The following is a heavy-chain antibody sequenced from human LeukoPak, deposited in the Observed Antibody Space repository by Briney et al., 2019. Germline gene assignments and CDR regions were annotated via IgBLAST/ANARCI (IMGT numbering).Heavy chain of an antibody. Sequence: ASETLSLTCTVSGGSISSGDYYWSWIRQPPGKGLEWIGYIYYSGSTYYNPSLKSRVTISVDTSKNQFSLKLSSVTAADTAVYYCARDRGIAAAARNWFDPWGQGTLVTVSS. J-gene: IGHJ5*02. V-gene: IGHV4-30-4*08. D-gene: IGHD6-13*01. CDR2: IYYSGST. CDR1: GGSISSGDYY. CDR3: ARDRGIAAAARNWFDP.